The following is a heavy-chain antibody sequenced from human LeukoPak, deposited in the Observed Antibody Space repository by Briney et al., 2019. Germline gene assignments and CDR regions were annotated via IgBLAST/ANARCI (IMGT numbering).Heavy chain of an antibody. Sequence: GGSLRLSCATSGFTFISFWMSWVRQAPGKGLEGVANIKEDGSEEYYVDSVKGRFTISRDNAKNSLYLQMNSLRAEDTAVYYCARDVFRDGYNSGSDYWGQGTLVAVSS. CDR1: GFTFISFW. CDR3: ARDVFRDGYNSGSDY. J-gene: IGHJ4*02. CDR2: IKEDGSEE. V-gene: IGHV3-7*01. D-gene: IGHD5-24*01.